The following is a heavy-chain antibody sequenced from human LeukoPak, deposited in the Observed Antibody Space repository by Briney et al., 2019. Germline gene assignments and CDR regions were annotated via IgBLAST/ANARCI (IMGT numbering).Heavy chain of an antibody. Sequence: ASVKVSCKTSGYTFINYDIAWVGQAAGQGLEWMGWMNPKSGKRGSAQKFQGRVTMTMNTSIRTASMELSSLTSDDSAVYYCARASPGEYYYYGMDVWGQGTSVTVSS. CDR2: MNPKSGKR. V-gene: IGHV1-8*01. J-gene: IGHJ6*02. CDR1: GYTFINYD. CDR3: ARASPGEYYYYGMDV.